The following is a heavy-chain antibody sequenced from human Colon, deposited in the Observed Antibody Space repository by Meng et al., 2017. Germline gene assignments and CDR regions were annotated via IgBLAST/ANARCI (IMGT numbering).Heavy chain of an antibody. V-gene: IGHV4-30-2*01. J-gene: IGHJ4*02. CDR1: GGSISSGGYS. D-gene: IGHD5-12*01. CDR2: IYHSGST. Sequence: RQRHESGSGLVKPSQTLSLTCAVSGGSISSGGYSWSWIRQPPGKGLEWIGYIYHSGSTYYNPSLKSRVTMTTDTSSSTAYMELRSLRSDDTAVYYCTRDSPLVASIYYLEYWGQGTLVTVSS. CDR3: TRDSPLVASIYYLEY.